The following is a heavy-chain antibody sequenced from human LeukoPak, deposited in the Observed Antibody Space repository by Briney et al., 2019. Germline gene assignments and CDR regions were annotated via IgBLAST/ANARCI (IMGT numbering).Heavy chain of an antibody. Sequence: SETLSLTCTVSGGSVSGYYWNWIRQPPGKGLEWIGFVYYSGSTNYSPSLKSRVTISVDMSKNQMSLKLSSVTAADTAVYHCARQNYYDSSGTFDYWGQGTLVTVSS. CDR3: ARQNYYDSSGTFDY. J-gene: IGHJ4*02. V-gene: IGHV4-59*08. CDR1: GGSVSGYY. CDR2: VYYSGST. D-gene: IGHD3-22*01.